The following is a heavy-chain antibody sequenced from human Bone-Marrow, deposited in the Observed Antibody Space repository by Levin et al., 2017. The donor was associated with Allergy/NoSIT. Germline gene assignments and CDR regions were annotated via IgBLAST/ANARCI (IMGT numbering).Heavy chain of an antibody. V-gene: IGHV1-69*13. Sequence: ASVKVSCTVSGGSLFTSTFHWVRRAPGQGLEWIGEIIPISGTATYAENFQDRVAITADASTYTVYIELHSLRYDDTATYFCAKEVRSNTVDWLRRWFDPWGQGTLVTVAS. D-gene: IGHD3-9*01. CDR1: GGSLFTST. CDR3: AKEVRSNTVDWLRRWFDP. CDR2: IIPISGTA. J-gene: IGHJ5*02.